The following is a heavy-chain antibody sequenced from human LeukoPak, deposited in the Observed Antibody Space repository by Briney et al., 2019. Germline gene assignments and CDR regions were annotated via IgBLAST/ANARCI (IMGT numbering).Heavy chain of an antibody. CDR3: AREKYAGYYFDC. CDR1: GFSFSQYA. V-gene: IGHV3-30-3*01. D-gene: IGHD2-8*01. J-gene: IGHJ4*02. Sequence: GGSLRLSCTASGFSFSQYAMHWVRQAPGKGLEWVAVMSYDGSNEFYADSVKGRFTVSRDNSRNTLYLQMNSLRAEDTAVYYCAREKYAGYYFDCWGQGALVTVSS. CDR2: MSYDGSNE.